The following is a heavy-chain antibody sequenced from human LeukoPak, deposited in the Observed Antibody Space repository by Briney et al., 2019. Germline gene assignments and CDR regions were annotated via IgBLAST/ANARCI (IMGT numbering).Heavy chain of an antibody. CDR3: AREARVRGVYFDY. Sequence: PGGSLRLSCAASGFTFSDYWMSWVRQAPGKGLEWVANIKQDGSEKYYVDSVKGRFTISRDNAKNSLYLQMNSLRAEDTAVYYCAREARVRGVYFDYWGQGTLVTVSS. J-gene: IGHJ4*02. CDR1: GFTFSDYW. V-gene: IGHV3-7*01. CDR2: IKQDGSEK. D-gene: IGHD3-10*01.